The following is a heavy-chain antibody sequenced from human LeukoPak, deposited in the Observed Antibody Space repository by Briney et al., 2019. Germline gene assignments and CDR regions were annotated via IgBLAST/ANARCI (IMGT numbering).Heavy chain of an antibody. CDR3: ARGRYGWLPFDY. CDR1: GGSTSVYY. Sequence: SETLSLTCTVSGGSTSVYYWSWIRRPPGKGLEWIGYIYYSGSTYYNPSLKSRVTISVDTSKNQFTLKLSSVTAADTAVYYCARGRYGWLPFDYWGQGTLVTVSS. J-gene: IGHJ4*02. CDR2: IYYSGST. V-gene: IGHV4-59*01. D-gene: IGHD3-16*01.